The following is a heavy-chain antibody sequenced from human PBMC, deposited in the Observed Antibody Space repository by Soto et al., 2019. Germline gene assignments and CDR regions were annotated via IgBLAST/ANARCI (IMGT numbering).Heavy chain of an antibody. Sequence: TSETLSLTCTVSGGSNSNYYWSWIRQPPGKGLEWIGHIYYSGSTNYNPSLKSRVTISVDTSKNQFSLKLSSVTAADTAVYYCTRHLGRAVAGFDYWGQGTLVTVSS. D-gene: IGHD6-19*01. V-gene: IGHV4-59*08. CDR3: TRHLGRAVAGFDY. J-gene: IGHJ4*02. CDR2: IYYSGST. CDR1: GGSNSNYY.